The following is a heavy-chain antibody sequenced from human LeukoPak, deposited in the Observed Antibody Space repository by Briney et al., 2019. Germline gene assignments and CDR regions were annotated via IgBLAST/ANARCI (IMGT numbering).Heavy chain of an antibody. CDR1: GFTFSSYW. CDR2: IKQDGSEK. CDR3: ARGNIVATIGYYYYGMDV. D-gene: IGHD5-12*01. Sequence: QPGGSLRLSCAASGFTFSSYWMSWVRQAPGKGLEWVANIKQDGSEKYYVDSVKGRFTISRDNAKNSLYLQMNSLRAEDTAVYYCARGNIVATIGYYYYGMDVWGQGTTVTVSS. V-gene: IGHV3-7*01. J-gene: IGHJ6*02.